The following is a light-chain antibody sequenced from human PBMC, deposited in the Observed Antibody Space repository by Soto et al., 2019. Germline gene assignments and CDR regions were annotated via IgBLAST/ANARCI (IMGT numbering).Light chain of an antibody. CDR1: QSVLYSSNNKNY. CDR2: WAS. CDR3: QRYHSTPIT. Sequence: DIVMTQSPDSLAVSLGERATINCKSSQSVLYSSNNKNYLAWYQQKPGQPPKLLIYWASTRESGVPDRFSGSGSGTDFTLPSSSLQAEDVAFYYCQRYHSTPITFGQGTRLEIK. V-gene: IGKV4-1*01. J-gene: IGKJ5*01.